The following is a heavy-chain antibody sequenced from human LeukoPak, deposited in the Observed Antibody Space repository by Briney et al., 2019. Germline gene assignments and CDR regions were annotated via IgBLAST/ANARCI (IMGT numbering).Heavy chain of an antibody. CDR3: ARDLGLAVAGTSRGLAPNWFDP. Sequence: ASVKVSCKASGYTFTGYYMHWVRQAPGQGLEWMGRINPNSGGTNCAQKFQGRVTMTRDTSISTAYMELSRLRSDDTAVYYCARDLGLAVAGTSRGLAPNWFDPWGQGTLVTVSS. J-gene: IGHJ5*02. V-gene: IGHV1-2*06. D-gene: IGHD6-19*01. CDR2: INPNSGGT. CDR1: GYTFTGYY.